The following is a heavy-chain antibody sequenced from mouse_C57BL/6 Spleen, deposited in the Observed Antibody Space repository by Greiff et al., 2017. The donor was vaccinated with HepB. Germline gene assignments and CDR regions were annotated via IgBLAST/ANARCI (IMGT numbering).Heavy chain of an antibody. D-gene: IGHD1-1*01. Sequence: VQLQQSGAELVRPGASVTLSCKASGYTFTDYEMHWVKQTPVHGLEWIGAIDPETGGTAYSQKFKGKAILTADKSSSTAYMELRSLTSEDSAVYYCTRSLITTVVATEDWYFDVWGTGTTVTVSS. CDR2: IDPETGGT. CDR3: TRSLITTVVATEDWYFDV. J-gene: IGHJ1*03. CDR1: GYTFTDYE. V-gene: IGHV1-15*01.